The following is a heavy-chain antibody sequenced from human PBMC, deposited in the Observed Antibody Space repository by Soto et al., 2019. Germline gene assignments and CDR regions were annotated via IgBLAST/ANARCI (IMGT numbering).Heavy chain of an antibody. CDR2: IYYSGST. V-gene: IGHV4-30-4*01. Sequence: SETLSLTCTVSGGSISSGDYYWSWIRQPPGKGLEWIGYIYYSGSTYYNPSLKSRVTISVDTSKNQFSLKLSSVTAADTAVYYCARDWVSEYGDYFHYFDYWGQGTLVTVSS. CDR3: ARDWVSEYGDYFHYFDY. J-gene: IGHJ4*02. CDR1: GGSISSGDYY. D-gene: IGHD4-17*01.